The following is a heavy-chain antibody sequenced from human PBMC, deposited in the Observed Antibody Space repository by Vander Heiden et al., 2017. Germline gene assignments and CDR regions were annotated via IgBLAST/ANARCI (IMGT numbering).Heavy chain of an antibody. V-gene: IGHV4-39*01. CDR3: ARARYGYLADYFDY. J-gene: IGHJ4*02. CDR2: IYYSGTA. D-gene: IGHD5-12*01. CDR1: GDFISNNYYY. Sequence: QLQLQESGPGLVKPSETLSLNCEVPGDFISNNYYYWGWIRQPPGKGLEWIGNIYYSGTAFYNPSLKSRVTISVDTYTNQFSLRLRSVTAADTAVYYCARARYGYLADYFDYWGQGSLVTVSS.